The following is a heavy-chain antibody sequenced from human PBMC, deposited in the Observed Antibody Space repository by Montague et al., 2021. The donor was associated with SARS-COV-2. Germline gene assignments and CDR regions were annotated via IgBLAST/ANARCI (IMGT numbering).Heavy chain of an antibody. CDR3: ARAASDIVLMVYAIRAFDI. CDR1: GGSISSGGYY. Sequence: TLSLTCTVSGGSISSGGYYWSWIRQHPGKGLEWIGYIYYSGSTYYNPSLKSRATISVDTSKNQFSLKLSSVTAADTAVYYCARAASDIVLMVYAIRAFDIRGQGTMVTVSS. CDR2: IYYSGST. V-gene: IGHV4-31*03. D-gene: IGHD2-8*01. J-gene: IGHJ3*02.